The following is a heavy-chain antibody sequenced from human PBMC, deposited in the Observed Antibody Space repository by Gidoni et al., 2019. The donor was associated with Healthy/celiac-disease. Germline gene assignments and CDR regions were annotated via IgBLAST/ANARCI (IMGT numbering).Heavy chain of an antibody. Sequence: QVQLVESGGGVVQPGRSPRLSCAASGFTFSSYGMHWVRQAPGKGLEWVAVISYDGSNKYYADSVKGRFTISRDNSKNTLYLQMNSLRAEDTAVYYCARGAYSSGWYPFYFDYWGQGTLVTVSS. J-gene: IGHJ4*02. D-gene: IGHD6-19*01. V-gene: IGHV3-30*03. CDR3: ARGAYSSGWYPFYFDY. CDR1: GFTFSSYG. CDR2: ISYDGSNK.